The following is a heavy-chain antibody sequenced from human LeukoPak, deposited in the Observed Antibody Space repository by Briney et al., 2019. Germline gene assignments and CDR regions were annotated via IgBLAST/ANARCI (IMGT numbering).Heavy chain of an antibody. Sequence: ASVKVSCKASGYTFTGYNMHWVRQAPGQGLEWMGWISAYNGNTNYAQNLQGRVTMTTDTSTDTAYMELRSLRSDDTAVYYCARDGLSYTNPNNWFDPWGQGTLVTVSS. J-gene: IGHJ5*02. CDR3: ARDGLSYTNPNNWFDP. CDR2: ISAYNGNT. D-gene: IGHD2-2*02. CDR1: GYTFTGYN. V-gene: IGHV1-18*01.